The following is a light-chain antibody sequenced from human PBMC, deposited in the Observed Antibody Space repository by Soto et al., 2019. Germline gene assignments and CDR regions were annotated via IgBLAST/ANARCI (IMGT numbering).Light chain of an antibody. CDR2: GAS. V-gene: IGKV3-20*01. Sequence: EIVLTQSPGTLSLSPGERGALSSRASQSVTSRSLAWYQQNPGQAPRLLIYGASNRATGIPDRFSGSGSGTDFTLTISRLEPEDFAVYYCQQYGSSPPTFGQGTKVDIK. J-gene: IGKJ1*01. CDR3: QQYGSSPPT. CDR1: QSVTSRS.